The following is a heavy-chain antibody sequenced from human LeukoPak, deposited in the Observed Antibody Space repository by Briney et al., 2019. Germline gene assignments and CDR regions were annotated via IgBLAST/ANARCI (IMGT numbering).Heavy chain of an antibody. Sequence: GGSLRLSCAASGFTFSSYGMHGVRQAPGKGLEWVAVISYDGSNKYYADSVKGRFTISRDNSKNTLYLQMNSLRAEDTAVYYCAKDAVRGFDPWGQGTLVTVSS. J-gene: IGHJ5*02. CDR3: AKDAVRGFDP. V-gene: IGHV3-30*18. CDR1: GFTFSSYG. CDR2: ISYDGSNK. D-gene: IGHD3-10*01.